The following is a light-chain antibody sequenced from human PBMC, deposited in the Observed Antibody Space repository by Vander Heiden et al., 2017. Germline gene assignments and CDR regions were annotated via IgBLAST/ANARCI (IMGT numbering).Light chain of an antibody. CDR3: AAWDDSLNGYV. CDR2: SNN. CDR1: SHNIGSNA. Sequence: QSVLTQPPSASGTPGQRVTIPCSGSSHNIGSNAVNWYQQRPGTAPKFLMYSNNQRPSGVPDRFSGSKSGTSASLAISGLQSEDEADYYCAAWDDSLNGYVFGTGTKVTVL. J-gene: IGLJ1*01. V-gene: IGLV1-44*01.